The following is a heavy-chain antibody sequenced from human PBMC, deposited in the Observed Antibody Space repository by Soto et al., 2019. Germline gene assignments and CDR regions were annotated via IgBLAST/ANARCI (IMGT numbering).Heavy chain of an antibody. J-gene: IGHJ4*02. D-gene: IGHD5-18*01. V-gene: IGHV1-18*01. CDR2: ISAYNGNT. CDR3: ARASPLGYSPKTD. Sequence: QVQLVQSGAEVKKPGASVKVSCKASGYTFTSYGISWVRQAPGQGLEWMRWISAYNGNTNYAQKAQGRDTMTTATSPSTDYMEQRSLRSDDTAVYYCARASPLGYSPKTDWGQGTLVTVYS. CDR1: GYTFTSYG.